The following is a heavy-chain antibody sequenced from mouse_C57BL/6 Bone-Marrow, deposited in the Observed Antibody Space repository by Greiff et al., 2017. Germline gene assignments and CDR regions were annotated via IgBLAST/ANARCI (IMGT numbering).Heavy chain of an antibody. CDR2: ILPGSGST. D-gene: IGHD1-1*01. Sequence: QVQLQQSGAELMKPGASVKLSCKATGYTFTGYWIEWVKQRPGHGLEWIGEILPGSGSTNYNEKFKGKATFTADTSSNTAYMQLSILTTEDSAIYYCARFLAITTLCDYWGQGTTLTVSS. J-gene: IGHJ2*01. CDR3: ARFLAITTLCDY. V-gene: IGHV1-9*01. CDR1: GYTFTGYW.